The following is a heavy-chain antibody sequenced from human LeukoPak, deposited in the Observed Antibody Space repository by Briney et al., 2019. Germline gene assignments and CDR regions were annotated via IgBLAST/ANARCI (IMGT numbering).Heavy chain of an antibody. CDR3: ARGGSYYDSSGYSHFDY. J-gene: IGHJ4*02. CDR2: INPNSGGT. V-gene: IGHV1-2*02. Sequence: ASVKVSCRASGYTFTGYYMHWVRQAPGQGLEWMGWINPNSGGTNYAQKFQGRVTMTRDTSISTAYMELSRLRSDDTAVYYCARGGSYYDSSGYSHFDYWGQGTLVTVSS. CDR1: GYTFTGYY. D-gene: IGHD3-22*01.